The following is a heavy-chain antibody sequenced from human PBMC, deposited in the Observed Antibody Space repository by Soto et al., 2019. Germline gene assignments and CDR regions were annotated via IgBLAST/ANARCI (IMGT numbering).Heavy chain of an antibody. D-gene: IGHD4-17*01. CDR1: GFTFSSYG. CDR2: IWYDGSNK. J-gene: IGHJ5*02. CDR3: ARDLGDYGDYAWFDP. Sequence: QVQLVESGGGVVQPGRSLRLSCAASGFTFSSYGMHWVRQAPGKGLEWVAVIWYDGSNKYYADSVKGRFTISRDKSKNTLFLQMNSLRAEDTAVYYCARDLGDYGDYAWFDPWGQGTLVTVSS. V-gene: IGHV3-33*01.